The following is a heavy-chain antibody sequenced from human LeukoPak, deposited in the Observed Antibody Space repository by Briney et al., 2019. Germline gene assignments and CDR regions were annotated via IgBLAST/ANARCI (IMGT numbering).Heavy chain of an antibody. J-gene: IGHJ4*02. Sequence: ASVKVSCKASGGTFSSYAISWVRQAPGQGLEWMGGIIPIFGTANYAQKFQGRVTITADESTSTAYMELSSLRSEDTAVYYCARDITDSSSPLYYFDYWGQGTLVTVSS. CDR2: IIPIFGTA. CDR3: ARDITDSSSPLYYFDY. CDR1: GGTFSSYA. V-gene: IGHV1-69*13. D-gene: IGHD6-6*01.